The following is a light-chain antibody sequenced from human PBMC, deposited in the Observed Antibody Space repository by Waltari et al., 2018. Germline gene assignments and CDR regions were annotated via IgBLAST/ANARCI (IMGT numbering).Light chain of an antibody. CDR2: KDS. J-gene: IGLJ2*01. CDR3: QSADSSGTYVV. V-gene: IGLV3-25*03. Sequence: SYELTQPPSVSVSPGQTARITCSGDALPKQYAYWYQQKQGQAPVLVIYKDSERPSGIPERFSGSSSGTTVTLTISGVQAEDEADYYCQSADSSGTYVVFGGGTKLTVL. CDR1: ALPKQY.